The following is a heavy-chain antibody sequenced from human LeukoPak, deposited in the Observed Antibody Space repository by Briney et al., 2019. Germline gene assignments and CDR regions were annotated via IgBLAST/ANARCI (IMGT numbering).Heavy chain of an antibody. CDR1: GYTFTGYY. Sequence: GASVKVSCKASGYTFTGYYMHWVRQAPGQGLEWMGWINPNSGGTNYAQKLQGRVTMTTDTSTSTAYMELRSLRSDDTAVYYCARDGARWGIVVVPAAMQAEFDYWGQGTLVTVSS. D-gene: IGHD2-2*01. CDR3: ARDGARWGIVVVPAAMQAEFDY. CDR2: INPNSGGT. J-gene: IGHJ4*02. V-gene: IGHV1-2*02.